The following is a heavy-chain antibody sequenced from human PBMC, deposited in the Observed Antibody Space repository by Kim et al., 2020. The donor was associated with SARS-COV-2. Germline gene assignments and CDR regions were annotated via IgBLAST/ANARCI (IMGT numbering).Heavy chain of an antibody. V-gene: IGHV4-34*01. CDR2: INHSGST. Sequence: SETLSLTCAVYGGSFSGYYWSWIRQPPGKGLEWIGEINHSGSTNYNPSLKSRVTISVDTSKNQFSLKLSSVTAADTAVYYCARGRGDGYPRSRGTFDYWGQGTLVTVSS. CDR3: ARGRGDGYPRSRGTFDY. CDR1: GGSFSGYY. J-gene: IGHJ4*02. D-gene: IGHD3-10*01.